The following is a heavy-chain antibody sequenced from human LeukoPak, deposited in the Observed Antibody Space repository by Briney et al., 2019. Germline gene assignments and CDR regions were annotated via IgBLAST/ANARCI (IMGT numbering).Heavy chain of an antibody. CDR3: ARDASGGSGSYYNEDYFDY. V-gene: IGHV1-69*04. J-gene: IGHJ4*02. Sequence: SVKVSCKASGGTFSSYAISWVRQAPGQGLEWMGRIIPILGIANYAQKFQSRVTITADKSTSTAYMELSSLRSEDTAVHYCARDASGGSGSYYNEDYFDYWGQGTLVTVSS. D-gene: IGHD3-10*01. CDR2: IIPILGIA. CDR1: GGTFSSYA.